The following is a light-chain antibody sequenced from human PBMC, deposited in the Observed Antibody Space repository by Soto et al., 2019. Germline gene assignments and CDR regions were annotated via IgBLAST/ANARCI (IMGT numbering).Light chain of an antibody. CDR3: SSYAGSNAV. CDR2: EVS. Sequence: QSALTQPPSASGSPGQAVTISCTGTSIDVGGYNYVSWYQHHPGKAPKLMIYEVSKRPSGVPDRFSGSKSGNTASLTVSGLQAEDEADYYCSSYAGSNAVFGGGTKLTVL. J-gene: IGLJ2*01. V-gene: IGLV2-8*01. CDR1: SIDVGGYNY.